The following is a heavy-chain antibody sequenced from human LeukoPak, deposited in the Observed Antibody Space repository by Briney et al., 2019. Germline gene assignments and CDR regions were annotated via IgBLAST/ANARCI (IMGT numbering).Heavy chain of an antibody. Sequence: GGSLRLSCAASGFTFSSYWMSWVRQAPGKGLEWVANIKQDGSEKYYVDSVKGRFTISRDNAKNSLSLQMNSLTAEDTALYFCARGPGRGNALDFWGQGTMVTVSS. J-gene: IGHJ3*01. CDR3: ARGPGRGNALDF. D-gene: IGHD1-26*01. CDR2: IKQDGSEK. V-gene: IGHV3-7*01. CDR1: GFTFSSYW.